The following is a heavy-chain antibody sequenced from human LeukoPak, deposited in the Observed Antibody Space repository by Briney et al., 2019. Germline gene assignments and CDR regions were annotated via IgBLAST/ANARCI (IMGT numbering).Heavy chain of an antibody. Sequence: ASVKVSCKASGYTFTGYYMHWVRQAPGQGLEWMGWINPNSGGTNYAQKFQGRVTMTRDTSISTAYMELSSLRSEDTAVYYCARGGGYDFWSGYYRPLNYWGQGTLVTVSS. CDR2: INPNSGGT. CDR1: GYTFTGYY. D-gene: IGHD3-3*01. J-gene: IGHJ4*02. CDR3: ARGGGYDFWSGYYRPLNY. V-gene: IGHV1-2*02.